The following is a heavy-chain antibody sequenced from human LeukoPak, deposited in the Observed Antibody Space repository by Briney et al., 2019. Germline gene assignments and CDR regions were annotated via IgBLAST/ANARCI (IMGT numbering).Heavy chain of an antibody. CDR3: AREVWGSGSILFDY. D-gene: IGHD1-26*01. CDR1: GGTFTSYA. J-gene: IGHJ4*02. CDR2: IIPILGIA. Sequence: GASVKVSCKASGGTFTSYAISWVRQAPGQGLEWMGRIIPILGIANYAQKFQGRVTITADKSTSTAYMELSSLRAEDTAVYYCAREVWGSGSILFDYWGQGTLVTVSS. V-gene: IGHV1-69*04.